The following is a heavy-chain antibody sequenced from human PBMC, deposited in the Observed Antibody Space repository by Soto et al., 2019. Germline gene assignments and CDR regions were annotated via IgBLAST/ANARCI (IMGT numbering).Heavy chain of an antibody. Sequence: QLQLQESGPGLVKPSETLSLTCTVSGGSISSSSYYWGWIRQPPGKGLEWIGSIYYSGSTYYNPSLKSRVPQTVDTSKNHFSLKASFWTGANTAVDYCARTRKLRLLGYCSGCSCCSGVWFHPWGQGTLVTVSS. CDR3: ARTRKLRLLGYCSGCSCCSGVWFHP. D-gene: IGHD2-15*01. J-gene: IGHJ5*02. V-gene: IGHV4-39*02. CDR1: GGSISSSSYY. CDR2: IYYSGST.